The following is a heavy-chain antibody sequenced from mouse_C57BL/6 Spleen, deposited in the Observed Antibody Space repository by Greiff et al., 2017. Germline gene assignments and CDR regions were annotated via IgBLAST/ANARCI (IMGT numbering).Heavy chain of an antibody. CDR3: ARLLHFDY. D-gene: IGHD1-1*01. J-gene: IGHJ2*01. Sequence: VQLQQSGAELAKPGASVKLSCKASGYTFTSYWMHWVKQRPGQGLEWIGYINPSSGYTKYNQKFKDKATLTADQSTSTAYMQLSSLTYEDSAVYYCARLLHFDYWGQGTTLTVSS. V-gene: IGHV1-7*01. CDR2: INPSSGYT. CDR1: GYTFTSYW.